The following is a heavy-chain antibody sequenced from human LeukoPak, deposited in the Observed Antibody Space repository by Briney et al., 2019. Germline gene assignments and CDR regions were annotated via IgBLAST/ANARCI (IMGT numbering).Heavy chain of an antibody. CDR2: IKRKTDGGTT. J-gene: IGHJ4*02. Sequence: KPGGSLRLSCAASGFSFNDAWMSWVRQAPGKGLEWVGRIKRKTDGGTTDYAAPVKGRFSISRDDSKTSLYLQMNNLQTEDTAVYYCTTDTRRVVVPKWGQGTLVTASS. D-gene: IGHD2-15*01. CDR1: GFSFNDAW. CDR3: TTDTRRVVVPK. V-gene: IGHV3-15*01.